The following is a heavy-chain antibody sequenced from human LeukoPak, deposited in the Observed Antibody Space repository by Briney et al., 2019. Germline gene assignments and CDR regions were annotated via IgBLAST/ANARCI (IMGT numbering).Heavy chain of an antibody. Sequence: PSQTLSLTCTVSGGSISSYYWSWIRQPAGKGLEWIGRIYTSGSTNYNPSLKSRVTMSVDTSKNQFSLKLSSVTAADTAVYYCARGNLPAIPDNWFDPWGQGTLVTVSS. CDR1: GGSISSYY. V-gene: IGHV4-4*07. CDR2: IYTSGST. CDR3: ARGNLPAIPDNWFDP. J-gene: IGHJ5*02. D-gene: IGHD2-21*02.